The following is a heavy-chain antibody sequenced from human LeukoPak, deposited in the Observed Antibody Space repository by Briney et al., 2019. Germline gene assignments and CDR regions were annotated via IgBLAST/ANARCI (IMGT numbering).Heavy chain of an antibody. V-gene: IGHV3-53*01. CDR3: AREVDYGDYGSYYYYMDV. CDR2: IYSGGST. Sequence: GGSLRLSCAASGFTFSNYALSWVRQAPGKGLEWVSVIYSGGSTYYADSVKGRFTISRDNSKNTLYLQMNSLRAEDTAVYYCAREVDYGDYGSYYYYMDVWGKGTTVTVSS. CDR1: GFTFSNYA. D-gene: IGHD4-17*01. J-gene: IGHJ6*03.